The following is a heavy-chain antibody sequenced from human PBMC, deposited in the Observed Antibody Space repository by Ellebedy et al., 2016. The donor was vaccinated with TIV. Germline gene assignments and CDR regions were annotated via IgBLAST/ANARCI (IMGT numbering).Heavy chain of an antibody. CDR1: GGTFTTYT. V-gene: IGHV1-69*02. J-gene: IGHJ6*02. CDR2: IIPILGIT. CDR3: ARVPPTLSEQQLIVPYYNIDV. Sequence: AASVKVSCKASGGTFTTYTISWVRQVPGQGLDWMGRIIPILGITTYAQKFQGRVTITADKSTSTTYMELSSLRAEDTAVYYCARVPPTLSEQQLIVPYYNIDVWGQGTTVTVSS. D-gene: IGHD6-13*01.